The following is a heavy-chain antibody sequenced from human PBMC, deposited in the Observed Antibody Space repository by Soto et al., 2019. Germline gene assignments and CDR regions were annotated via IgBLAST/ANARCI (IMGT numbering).Heavy chain of an antibody. CDR2: ISYSGTT. D-gene: IGHD3-16*01. J-gene: IGHJ4*02. CDR3: ARIRGLGEVSPYFDH. V-gene: IGHV4-59*01. Sequence: QVQLQEWGPGLMKPSETLSLTCIVSRGSISNYFWTWIRQPPGRGLEWIGYISYSGTTNYNASLKSRVTIAVDPSANQFSLRVRSVTAADTAVYYCARIRGLGEVSPYFDHWGQGARVTVSS. CDR1: RGSISNYF.